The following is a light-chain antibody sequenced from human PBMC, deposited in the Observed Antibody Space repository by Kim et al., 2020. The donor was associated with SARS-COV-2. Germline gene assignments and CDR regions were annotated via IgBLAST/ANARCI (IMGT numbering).Light chain of an antibody. Sequence: QSITISCTGNSSDVGGYNYVSWYQQHPGKAPKRMIYDVSNRPSGVSNRFSGSKSGNTASLTISGLQAEDEADYYCSSYTSSSTLVFGGGTQLTVL. CDR2: DVS. CDR3: SSYTSSSTLV. J-gene: IGLJ2*01. V-gene: IGLV2-14*03. CDR1: SSDVGGYNY.